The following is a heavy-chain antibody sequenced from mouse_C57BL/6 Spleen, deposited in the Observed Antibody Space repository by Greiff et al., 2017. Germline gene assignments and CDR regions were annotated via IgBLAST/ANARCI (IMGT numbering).Heavy chain of an antibody. CDR2: IRSKSNNYAT. Sequence: EVKLVESGGGLVQPKGSLKLSCAASGFSFNTYAMNWVRQAPGKGLEWVARIRSKSNNYATYYADSVKDRFTISRDDSESMLYLQMNNLKTEDTAMYYCVRQGYDYGQDYFDYWGQGTTLTVSS. D-gene: IGHD2-4*01. CDR1: GFSFNTYA. V-gene: IGHV10-1*01. CDR3: VRQGYDYGQDYFDY. J-gene: IGHJ2*01.